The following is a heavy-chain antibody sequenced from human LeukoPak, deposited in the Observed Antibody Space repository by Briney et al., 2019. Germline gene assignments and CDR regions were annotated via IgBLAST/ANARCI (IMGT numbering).Heavy chain of an antibody. Sequence: PGGSLRLSCAASGFTFSSYWMHWVRQAPGKGLVWVSRINSDGSSTSYADSVKGRFTISRDNAKNTLYLQMNSLRAEDMAIYYCAKDRAPRAAAYYFDSWGQGTLVTVSS. V-gene: IGHV3-74*01. CDR3: AKDRAPRAAAYYFDS. CDR1: GFTFSSYW. D-gene: IGHD6-13*01. CDR2: INSDGSST. J-gene: IGHJ4*02.